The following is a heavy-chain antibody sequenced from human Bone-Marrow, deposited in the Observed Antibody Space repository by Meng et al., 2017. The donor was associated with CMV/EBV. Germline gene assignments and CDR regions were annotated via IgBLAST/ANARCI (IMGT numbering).Heavy chain of an antibody. D-gene: IGHD6-6*01. CDR3: AHRRGSSNVFDY. CDR2: IYWDADK. CDR1: GFSLNTSGLG. Sequence: IPLKATGPPVMHPAPPLTLTCTFSGFSLNTSGLGVVWIRQPTGMALEWLALIYWDADKRYSPSLKSRLTITKDTYKNQVVLTMTNMDPVDTATYYCAHRRGSSNVFDYWGQGTLVTVSS. J-gene: IGHJ4*02. V-gene: IGHV2-5*02.